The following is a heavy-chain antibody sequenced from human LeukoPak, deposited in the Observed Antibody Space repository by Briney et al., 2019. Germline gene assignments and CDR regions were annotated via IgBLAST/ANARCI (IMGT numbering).Heavy chain of an antibody. CDR3: ARDGNILTASGPNSDY. CDR2: INPSGGST. D-gene: IGHD3-9*01. Sequence: ASVKVSCKASGYTFTSYYMHWVRQAPGQGLEWMEIINPSGGSTSYAQKFQGRVTMTRDTSTSTVYMELGSLRSEDTAVYYCARDGNILTASGPNSDYWGQGTLVTVSS. J-gene: IGHJ4*02. V-gene: IGHV1-46*01. CDR1: GYTFTSYY.